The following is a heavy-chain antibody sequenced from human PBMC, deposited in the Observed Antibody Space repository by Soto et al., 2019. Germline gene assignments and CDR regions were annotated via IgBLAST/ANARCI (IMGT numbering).Heavy chain of an antibody. CDR2: FDPEDGET. D-gene: IGHD2-2*01. Sequence: ASVKVSCKVSGYTLTELSMHWVRQAPGKGLEWMGGFDPEDGETIYAQKFQGRVTMTEDTSTDTAYMELSSLRSEDMAVYYCASYFPRRKYHLLLFDYWGQGTMVTVSS. CDR1: GYTLTELS. J-gene: IGHJ4*02. V-gene: IGHV1-24*01. CDR3: ASYFPRRKYHLLLFDY.